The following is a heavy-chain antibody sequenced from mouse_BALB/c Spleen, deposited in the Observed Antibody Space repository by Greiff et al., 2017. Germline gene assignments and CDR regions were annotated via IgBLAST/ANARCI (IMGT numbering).Heavy chain of an antibody. J-gene: IGHJ4*01. CDR2: ISSGSSTI. CDR1: GFTFSSFG. V-gene: IGHV5-17*02. CDR3: ARGGNLHYYAMDY. Sequence: EVMLVESGGGLVQPGGSRKLSCAASGFTFSSFGMHWVRQAPEKGLEWVAYISSGSSTIYYADTVKGRFTISRDNPKNTLFLQMTSLRSEDTAMYYCARGGNLHYYAMDYWGQGTSVTVSS. D-gene: IGHD2-1*01.